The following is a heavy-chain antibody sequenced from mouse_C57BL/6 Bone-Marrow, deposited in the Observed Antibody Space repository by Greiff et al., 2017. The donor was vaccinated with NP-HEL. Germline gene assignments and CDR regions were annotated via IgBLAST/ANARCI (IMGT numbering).Heavy chain of an antibody. D-gene: IGHD1-1*01. J-gene: IGHJ4*01. CDR2: ISNGGGST. CDR1: GFTFSDYY. Sequence: EVKLVESGGGLVQPGGSLKLSCAASGFTFSDYYMYWVRQTPEKRLEWVAYISNGGGSTYYPDTVKGRFTISRDNAKNTLYLQMSRLKSEDTAMYYCARNQGSRYAMDYWGQGTSVTVSS. V-gene: IGHV5-12*01. CDR3: ARNQGSRYAMDY.